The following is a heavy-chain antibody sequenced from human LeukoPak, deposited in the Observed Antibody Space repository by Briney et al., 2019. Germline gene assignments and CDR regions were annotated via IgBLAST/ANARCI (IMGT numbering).Heavy chain of an antibody. V-gene: IGHV4-38-2*02. CDR1: GYAISSGYF. CDR2: IYHSGST. J-gene: IGHJ4*02. Sequence: SETLSLTCSVSGYAISSGYFWGWIRQPPGKGLEWIGTIYHSGSTYYNPSLKSRVTISVDTSKNQFSLKLSSVTAADTAVYYCAREWVAEDYWGQGTLVTASS. D-gene: IGHD2-15*01. CDR3: AREWVAEDY.